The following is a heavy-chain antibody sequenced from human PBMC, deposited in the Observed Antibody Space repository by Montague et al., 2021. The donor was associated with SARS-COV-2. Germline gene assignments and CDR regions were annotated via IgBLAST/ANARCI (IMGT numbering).Heavy chain of an antibody. V-gene: IGHV4-34*01. CDR2: ISPTGST. CDR3: LGAPNEYYFDY. J-gene: IGHJ4*02. Sequence: SETLSLTCDVYGGSFSRYFWSWIRQPPGRGPELIGHISPTGSTRYNPSLDSRVTISLDTSKSRLSLELTSVTVADTSIYFCLGAPNEYYFDYWGQGTPVSVSS. D-gene: IGHD3-16*01. CDR1: GGSFSRYF.